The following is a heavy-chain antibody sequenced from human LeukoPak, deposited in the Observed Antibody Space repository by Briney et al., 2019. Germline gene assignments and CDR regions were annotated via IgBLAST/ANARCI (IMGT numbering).Heavy chain of an antibody. V-gene: IGHV4-4*02. CDR3: ARGYCTNGVCYRRDAFDI. D-gene: IGHD2-8*01. Sequence: PSGTLSLTCAVSGGSISSSNWRSWVRQPPGKGLEWIGEIYHSGSTNYNPSLKSRVTISVDTSKNQFSLKLSSVTAADTAVYYCARGYCTNGVCYRRDAFDIWGQGTMVTVSS. CDR1: GGSISSSNW. CDR2: IYHSGST. J-gene: IGHJ3*02.